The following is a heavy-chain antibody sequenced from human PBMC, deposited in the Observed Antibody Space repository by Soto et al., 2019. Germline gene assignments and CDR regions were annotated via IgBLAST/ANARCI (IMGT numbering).Heavy chain of an antibody. J-gene: IGHJ6*02. Sequence: GGSLRLSCAVSGFTFGSYWMNWVRLIPGKGLEWVAYIKPDGSATYYVDSVKGRFTISRDNAKNSLYLQMTSLRAEDTAEYYYMYWSQKEMSCRHASGMDFWGQGTTVTVSS. CDR2: IKPDGSAT. CDR3: MYWSQKEMSCRHASGMDF. CDR1: GFTFGSYW. V-gene: IGHV3-7*03. D-gene: IGHD2-8*01.